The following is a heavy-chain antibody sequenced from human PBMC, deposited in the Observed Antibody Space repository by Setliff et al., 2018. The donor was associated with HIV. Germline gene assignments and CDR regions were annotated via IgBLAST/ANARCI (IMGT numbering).Heavy chain of an antibody. J-gene: IGHJ6*03. Sequence: SETLSLTCAVYSGSFSGYYWSWIRQSPGKGLEWIGEINHGETVYAHKFQGRVTSTEDTSTGTAYMELNWLRSDDTAVYYCARVWGCEGGSCSYYYYMDVWGKGTTVTVS. CDR3: ARVWGCEGGSCSYYYYMDV. CDR1: SGSFSGYY. V-gene: IGHV4-34*10. CDR2: INHGET. D-gene: IGHD2-15*01.